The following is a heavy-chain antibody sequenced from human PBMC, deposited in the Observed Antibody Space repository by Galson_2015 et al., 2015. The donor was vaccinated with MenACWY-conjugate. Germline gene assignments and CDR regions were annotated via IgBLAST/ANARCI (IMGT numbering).Heavy chain of an antibody. J-gene: IGHJ3*02. V-gene: IGHV3-33*08. CDR2: IWYDGSNK. CDR1: GFTFSSYG. D-gene: IGHD2-15*01. CDR3: ARKACSGGSCYGAAFDI. Sequence: SLRLSCAASGFTFSSYGMHWVRQAPGKGLEWVAVIWYDGSNKYYADSVKGRFTISRDNSKNTLYLQMNSLRAEDTAVYYCARKACSGGSCYGAAFDIWGQGTMVTVSS.